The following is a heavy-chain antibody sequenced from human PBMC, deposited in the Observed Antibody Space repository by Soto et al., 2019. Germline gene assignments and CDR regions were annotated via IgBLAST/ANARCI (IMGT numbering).Heavy chain of an antibody. V-gene: IGHV1-3*01. CDR1: GYTFTTSG. J-gene: IGHJ5*02. CDR3: ARAPRLTQLSA. Sequence: QVQLVQSGAEVKKAGASVRMSCKASGYTFTTSGMHWVRQAPGQGLERVGWINGVNGNTKYSQKFQARVTINRDSTASTAYMELSGLTSDDKGVFDCARAPRLTQLSAWGQGTLVIVSS. CDR2: INGVNGNT. D-gene: IGHD1-1*01.